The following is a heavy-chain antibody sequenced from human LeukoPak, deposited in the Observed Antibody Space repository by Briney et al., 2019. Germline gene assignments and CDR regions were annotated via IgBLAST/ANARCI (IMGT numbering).Heavy chain of an antibody. CDR2: ISSSGTYV. Sequence: GGSLRLSCAASGFTFSSYSMNWVRQAPGKGLEWVSSISSSGTYVYYADSVKGRFTISRDNAKNSLSLQMNSLRADDAAVYYCARGPLSIAVAGTMAHYWGQGTLVTVSS. CDR3: ARGPLSIAVAGTMAHY. D-gene: IGHD6-19*01. J-gene: IGHJ4*02. CDR1: GFTFSSYS. V-gene: IGHV3-21*01.